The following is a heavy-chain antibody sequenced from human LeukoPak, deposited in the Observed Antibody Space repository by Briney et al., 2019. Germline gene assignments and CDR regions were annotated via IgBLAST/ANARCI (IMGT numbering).Heavy chain of an antibody. V-gene: IGHV3-11*04. D-gene: IGHD2/OR15-2a*01. CDR1: GFTFSDYY. Sequence: GGSLRLSCAASGFTFSDYYMSWIRQAPGKGLEWVSYISSSGDTIYYADSVKGRFTISRDNAKNSLYLQMNSLRAEDTAVYYCARFSKAYAYYYYGMDVWGQGTTVTVSS. CDR2: ISSSGDTI. CDR3: ARFSKAYAYYYYGMDV. J-gene: IGHJ6*02.